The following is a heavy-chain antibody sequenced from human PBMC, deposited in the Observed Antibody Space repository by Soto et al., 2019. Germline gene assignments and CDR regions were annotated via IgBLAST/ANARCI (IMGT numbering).Heavy chain of an antibody. V-gene: IGHV1-8*01. Sequence: QVQLVQSGAEVRKPGASVRVSCKASGYTIDAFDIHWVRQATGQALELMGWMNPYTGETAYAQKFRGRVSMTRDTSVSTAYMELTSLTSEDSAIYFCVRQAGGASTPGDDYWGQGTLVTVSS. J-gene: IGHJ4*02. CDR3: VRQAGGASTPGDDY. CDR2: MNPYTGET. CDR1: GYTIDAFD. D-gene: IGHD2-15*01.